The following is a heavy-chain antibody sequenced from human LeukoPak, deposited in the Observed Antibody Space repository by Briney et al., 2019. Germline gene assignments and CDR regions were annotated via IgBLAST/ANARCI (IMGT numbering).Heavy chain of an antibody. J-gene: IGHJ4*02. V-gene: IGHV3-48*01. CDR1: GFTFSTYA. Sequence: PGGSLRLSCAASGFTFSTYAMNWVRQAPGKGLEWLSYISDSGDTINYADSVKGRVTISRDNAKNSLYLQMNSLRADDTAVYYCARERGSSGFPYYFDYWGQGTLVTVSS. CDR3: ARERGSSGFPYYFDY. D-gene: IGHD3-22*01. CDR2: ISDSGDTI.